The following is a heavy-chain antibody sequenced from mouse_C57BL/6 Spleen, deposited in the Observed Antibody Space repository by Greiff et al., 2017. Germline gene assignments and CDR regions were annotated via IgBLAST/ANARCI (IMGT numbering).Heavy chain of an antibody. Sequence: ESGPGLVKPSQSLSLTCSVTGYSITSGYYWNWIRQFPGNKLEWMGYISYDGSNNYNPSLKNRISITRDTSKNQFFLKLNSVTTEDTATYYCARDGITTVVEAYWGQGTLVTVSA. D-gene: IGHD1-1*01. J-gene: IGHJ3*01. CDR1: GYSITSGYY. CDR2: ISYDGSN. V-gene: IGHV3-6*01. CDR3: ARDGITTVVEAY.